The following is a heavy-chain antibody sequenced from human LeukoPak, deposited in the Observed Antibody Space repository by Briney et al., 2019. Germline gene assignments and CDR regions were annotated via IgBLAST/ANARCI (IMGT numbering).Heavy chain of an antibody. CDR3: ARDAGLIATRT. CDR1: GGTFDNYA. V-gene: IGHV1-69*05. Sequence: GASVKVSCKASGGTFDNYAIIWVRQAPGLGLGWMGGIIPIYGTTNYAQKFQGRVTITTDESTITAYMELTSLRSEDTAVYYCARDAGLIATRTWGQGTLVTVSS. D-gene: IGHD6-6*01. J-gene: IGHJ4*02. CDR2: IIPIYGTT.